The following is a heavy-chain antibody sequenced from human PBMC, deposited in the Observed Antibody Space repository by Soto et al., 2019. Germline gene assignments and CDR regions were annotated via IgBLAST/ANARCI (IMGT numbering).Heavy chain of an antibody. J-gene: IGHJ4*02. CDR3: ARATDYGDYGRIPYYFDY. CDR2: IYYSGST. D-gene: IGHD4-17*01. CDR1: GGSISSGGYY. V-gene: IGHV4-31*03. Sequence: SETLSLTCTVSGGSISSGGYYWSWIRQHPGKGLEWIGYIYYSGSTYYNPSLKSRVTISVDTSKNQFSLKLSSVTAADTAVYYCARATDYGDYGRIPYYFDYWGQGTLVTVSS.